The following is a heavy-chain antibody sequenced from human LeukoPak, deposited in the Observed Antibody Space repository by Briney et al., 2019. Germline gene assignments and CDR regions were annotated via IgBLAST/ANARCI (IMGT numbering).Heavy chain of an antibody. CDR1: GFTFSSYS. D-gene: IGHD4-17*01. CDR3: AKGSTVTNYDY. Sequence: GGSLRLACAAAGFTFSSYSMSWVRQAPGKVLEWVSAISGSGGSTYYADSVKGPFTISRDTSKNTLYMQMNSLRAEDTAVYYCAKGSTVTNYDYWGQGTLVTVSS. CDR2: ISGSGGST. V-gene: IGHV3-23*01. J-gene: IGHJ4*02.